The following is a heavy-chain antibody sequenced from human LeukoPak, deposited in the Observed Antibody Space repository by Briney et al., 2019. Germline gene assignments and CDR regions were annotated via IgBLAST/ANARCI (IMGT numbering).Heavy chain of an antibody. J-gene: IGHJ4*02. CDR2: INPSGGST. CDR3: ARDQGGPPYYYDSSGYYD. D-gene: IGHD3-22*01. V-gene: IGHV1-46*01. Sequence: ASVKVSCKASGYTFTGYYMHWVRQAPGQGLEWMGWINPSGGSTSYAQKFQGRVTMTRDTSTSTVYMELSSLRSEDTAVYYCARDQGGPPYYYDSSGYYDWGQGTLVTVSS. CDR1: GYTFTGYY.